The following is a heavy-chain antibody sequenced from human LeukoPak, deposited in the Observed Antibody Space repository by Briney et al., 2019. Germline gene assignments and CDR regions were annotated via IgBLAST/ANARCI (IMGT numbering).Heavy chain of an antibody. V-gene: IGHV3-33*01. CDR2: ILNDGSQE. Sequence: GGSLRLSCAASGFTFSSYGMHWVRQAPGKGLEWVAVILNDGSQEKYADSVKGRFTISRDNSKSTLFLQMNSLRAEDTAVYYCARDDALGDNALDIWGQGTMVNVSS. D-gene: IGHD3-16*01. CDR3: ARDDALGDNALDI. CDR1: GFTFSSYG. J-gene: IGHJ3*02.